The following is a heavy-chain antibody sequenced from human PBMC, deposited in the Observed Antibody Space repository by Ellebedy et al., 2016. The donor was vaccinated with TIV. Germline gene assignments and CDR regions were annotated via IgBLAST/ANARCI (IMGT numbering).Heavy chain of an antibody. CDR2: TYLRSKWYN. V-gene: IGHV6-1*01. CDR3: AREFGGGNYYDRSDYNWFDP. D-gene: IGHD3-22*01. CDR1: GDSVSSKSAA. J-gene: IGHJ5*02. Sequence: SQTLSLTCAISGDSVSSKSAAWNWIRQSPSRGLEWLGRTYLRSKWYNDYAVSVKSRITINPDTSKNQFSLQLNSVTPDDTAVYYCAREFGGGNYYDRSDYNWFDPWGQGTLVTVSS.